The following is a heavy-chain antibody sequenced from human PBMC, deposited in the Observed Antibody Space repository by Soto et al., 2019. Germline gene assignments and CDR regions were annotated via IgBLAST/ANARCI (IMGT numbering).Heavy chain of an antibody. CDR3: ARRREGTGRTLDY. J-gene: IGHJ4*02. D-gene: IGHD1-1*01. V-gene: IGHV3-7*05. Sequence: ESGGGLVQRGGSLRLSCAASGFTFRAYWMSWVRQAPGKGLEWVANIDQDGSGKYYVDSVRGRFTISRDNAHNSLYLQTNSLRDEDTAVYFRARRREGTGRTLDYWGQGTLVTVSS. CDR1: GFTFRAYW. CDR2: IDQDGSGK.